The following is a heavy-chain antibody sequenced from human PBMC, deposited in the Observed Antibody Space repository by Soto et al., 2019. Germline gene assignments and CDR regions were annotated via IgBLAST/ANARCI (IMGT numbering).Heavy chain of an antibody. CDR2: IYYSGST. Sequence: QVQLQESGPGLVKPSETLSLTCTVSGGSISSYYWSWIRQPPGKGLEWIGYIYYSGSTNYNPSLRSRFSTSVDTSKNQSALQLSSVTAADTAVYYCARGKVLWFGETIYFDYWGQGTLVTVSS. V-gene: IGHV4-59*01. CDR3: ARGKVLWFGETIYFDY. J-gene: IGHJ4*02. CDR1: GGSISSYY. D-gene: IGHD3-10*01.